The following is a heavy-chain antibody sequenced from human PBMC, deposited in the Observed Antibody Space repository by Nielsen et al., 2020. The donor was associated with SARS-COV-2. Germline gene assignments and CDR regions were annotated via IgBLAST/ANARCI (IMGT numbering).Heavy chain of an antibody. CDR2: INSDGSST. CDR1: GFTFSSYW. J-gene: IGHJ2*01. CDR3: ARDLALHSGSYLVISEDWYFDL. Sequence: GESLKISCAASGFTFSSYWMHWVRQAPGKGLVWVSRINSDGSSTSYADSVKGRFTISRDNAKNTLYLQMNSLRAEDTAVYYCARDLALHSGSYLVISEDWYFDLWGRGTLVTVSS. V-gene: IGHV3-74*01. D-gene: IGHD1-26*01.